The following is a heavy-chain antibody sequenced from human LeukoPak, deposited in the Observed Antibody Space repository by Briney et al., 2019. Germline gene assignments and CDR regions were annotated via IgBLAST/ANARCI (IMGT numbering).Heavy chain of an antibody. D-gene: IGHD6-13*01. CDR2: IRYEGSNK. CDR1: GFIFSGYG. J-gene: IGHJ4*02. V-gene: IGHV3-30*02. CDR3: AKESDVAAAGIDY. Sequence: GGSLRLSCAASGFIFSGYGMHWVRQAPGKGLQWVTFIRYEGSNKYYADSVKGRFTISRDNSKNTLYLQMYSLRVEDTAVYYCAKESDVAAAGIDYWGQGTLVTVSS.